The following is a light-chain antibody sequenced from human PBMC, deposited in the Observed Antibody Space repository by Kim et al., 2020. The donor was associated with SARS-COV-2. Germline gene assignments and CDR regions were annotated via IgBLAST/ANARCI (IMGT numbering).Light chain of an antibody. CDR3: QQYNSFSYT. CDR1: HSISYR. J-gene: IGKJ2*01. V-gene: IGKV1-5*03. CDR2: KAS. Sequence: SASVGDRVSITCRASHSISYRLAWYQQEPGKAPKLLIYKASSLESGVPSRFSGSGSGTEFILTISSLQPDDFATYYCQQYNSFSYTFGQGTKLEI.